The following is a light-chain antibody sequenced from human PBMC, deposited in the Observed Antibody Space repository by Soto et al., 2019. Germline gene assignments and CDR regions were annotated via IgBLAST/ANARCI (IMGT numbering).Light chain of an antibody. V-gene: IGKV3-20*01. Sequence: EVVLTQSPGTVSLSPGERATLSCRASQSVTSNYLAWYQQKPGQSPRLLIYAASSRATGIPDRFSGSGSGTDFTLSISRLEPEDFAVYYCQQYNNWPPFTFGPGTKVDIK. CDR3: QQYNNWPPFT. CDR1: QSVTSNY. J-gene: IGKJ3*01. CDR2: AAS.